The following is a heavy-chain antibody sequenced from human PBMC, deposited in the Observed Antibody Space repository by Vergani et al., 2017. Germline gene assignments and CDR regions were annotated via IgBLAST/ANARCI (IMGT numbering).Heavy chain of an antibody. V-gene: IGHV4-38-2*01. CDR3: ARHIRQQPNDY. J-gene: IGHJ4*02. CDR1: GYSISSGYY. CDR2: IYHSGST. Sequence: QVQLQESGPGLVKPSETLSLTCAVSGYSISSGYYWGWIRQPPGKGLEWIGSIYHSGSTYYNPSLKSRVTISVDTSKNQFSLKLSSVTAADTAVYYCARHIRQQPNDYWGQGTLVTVSS. D-gene: IGHD6-13*01.